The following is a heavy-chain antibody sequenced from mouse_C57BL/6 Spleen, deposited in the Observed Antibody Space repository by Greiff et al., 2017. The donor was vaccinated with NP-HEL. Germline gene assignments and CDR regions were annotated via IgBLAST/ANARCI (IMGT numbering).Heavy chain of an antibody. D-gene: IGHD2-4*01. CDR1: GFTFSDYY. V-gene: IGHV5-16*01. J-gene: IGHJ3*01. Sequence: EVMLVESEGGLVQPGSSMKLSCTASGFTFSDYYMAWVRQVPEKGLEWVANINYDGSSTYYLDSLKSRFIISRDNAKNILYLQMSSLKSEDTATYYCARYDYGSPFAYWGQGTLVTVSA. CDR3: ARYDYGSPFAY. CDR2: INYDGSST.